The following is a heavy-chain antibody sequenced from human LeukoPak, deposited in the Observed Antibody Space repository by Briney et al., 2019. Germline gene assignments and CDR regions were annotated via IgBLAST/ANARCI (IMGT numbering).Heavy chain of an antibody. Sequence: PSETLSLTCTVSGGSISSYYWSWIRQPPGKGLEWIGYIYYSGSTNYNPSLKSRVTISVDTSKNQFSLKLSSVTAADTAVYYCARLPSYDSSGYIDPDYWGQGTLVTVSS. CDR3: ARLPSYDSSGYIDPDY. CDR1: GGSISSYY. V-gene: IGHV4-59*01. CDR2: IYYSGST. J-gene: IGHJ4*02. D-gene: IGHD3-22*01.